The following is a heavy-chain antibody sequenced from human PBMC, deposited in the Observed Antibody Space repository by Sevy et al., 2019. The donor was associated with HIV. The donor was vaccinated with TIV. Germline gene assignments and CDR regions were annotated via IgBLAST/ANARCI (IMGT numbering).Heavy chain of an antibody. J-gene: IGHJ4*02. CDR3: ARGSSSTKFDY. Sequence: GGSLRLSCAASGFTFRNYDMHWVRQATGKGLEWVSAIGTAGDTYYAGSVKGRFTISRENAKNSLYLQMSSLGAGDTALYYCARGSSSTKFDYWGQGTLVTVSS. CDR2: IGTAGDT. V-gene: IGHV3-13*01. CDR1: GFTFRNYD. D-gene: IGHD2-2*01.